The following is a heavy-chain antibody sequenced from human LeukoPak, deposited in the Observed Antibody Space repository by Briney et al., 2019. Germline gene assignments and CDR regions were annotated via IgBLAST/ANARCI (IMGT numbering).Heavy chain of an antibody. J-gene: IGHJ4*02. CDR2: IKQDGSEK. CDR1: GFNFDNFA. CDR3: ARGLDSSGWYYFDY. D-gene: IGHD6-19*01. Sequence: PGGSLRLSCVVSGFNFDNFAMHWVRQPLGKGLEWVANIKQDGSEKYYVDSVKGRFTISRDNAKNSLYLQMNSLRAEDTAVYYCARGLDSSGWYYFDYWGQGTLVTVSS. V-gene: IGHV3-7*01.